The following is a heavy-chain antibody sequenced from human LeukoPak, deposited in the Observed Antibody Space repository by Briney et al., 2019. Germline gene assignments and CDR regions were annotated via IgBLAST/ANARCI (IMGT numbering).Heavy chain of an antibody. D-gene: IGHD3-22*01. CDR1: GYTFTSYA. CDR2: INAGNGNT. CDR3: ARDEGSGFEYFQH. Sequence: GASVKVSCKASGYTFTSYAMHWVRQAPGQRLEWMGWINAGNGNTKYSQEFQGRVTITRDTSASTAYMELSSLRSEDTAVYYCARDEGSGFEYFQHWGQGTLVTVSS. J-gene: IGHJ1*01. V-gene: IGHV1-3*03.